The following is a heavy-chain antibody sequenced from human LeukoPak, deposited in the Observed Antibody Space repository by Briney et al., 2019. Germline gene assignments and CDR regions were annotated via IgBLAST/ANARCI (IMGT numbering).Heavy chain of an antibody. CDR3: ARFRPKTYYDFWSGYSNYYYGMDV. V-gene: IGHV1-18*01. CDR1: GYTFTSYG. D-gene: IGHD3-3*01. Sequence: GASVKVSCKASGYTFTSYGISWVRQAPGQGLEWMGWISAYNGNTNDAQKLQGRVTMTTDTSTSTAYMELRSLRSDDTAVYYCARFRPKTYYDFWSGYSNYYYGMDVWGQGTTVTVSS. CDR2: ISAYNGNT. J-gene: IGHJ6*02.